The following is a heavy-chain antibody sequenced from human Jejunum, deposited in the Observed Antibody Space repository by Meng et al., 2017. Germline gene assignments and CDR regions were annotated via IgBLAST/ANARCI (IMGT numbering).Heavy chain of an antibody. Sequence: EVQLLESGGGLGQPGGSLRLSFSASGFSFNTYAMSWVRQAPGKGLEWVSHVSSGGGTADHADSVKGRFTISRDNSRNTLYLQMNSLRAEDTAVYYCARHASGSFYFFYRMDVWGQGTTVTVSS. CDR2: VSSGGGTA. J-gene: IGHJ6*02. CDR1: GFSFNTYA. D-gene: IGHD3-10*01. CDR3: ARHASGSFYFFYRMDV. V-gene: IGHV3-23*01.